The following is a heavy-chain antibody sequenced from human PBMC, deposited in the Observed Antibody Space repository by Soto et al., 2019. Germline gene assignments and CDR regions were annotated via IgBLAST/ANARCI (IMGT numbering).Heavy chain of an antibody. CDR2: IWYDGSNK. J-gene: IGHJ6*02. Sequence: QVQLVESGGGVVQPGRSLRLSCAASGFTFSSYGMHWVRQAPGKGLEWVAVIWYDGSNKYYADSVKGRFTISRDNSKNTLYLQMNSLRAEDTAVYYCARDEEGGDGYNYNLDYYGMDVWGQGTTVTVSS. CDR3: ARDEEGGDGYNYNLDYYGMDV. D-gene: IGHD5-12*01. V-gene: IGHV3-33*01. CDR1: GFTFSSYG.